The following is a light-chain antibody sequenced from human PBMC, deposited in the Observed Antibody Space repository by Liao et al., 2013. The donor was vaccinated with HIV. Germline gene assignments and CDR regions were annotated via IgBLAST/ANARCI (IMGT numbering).Light chain of an antibody. CDR2: YDS. V-gene: IGLV3-21*04. Sequence: SYVLTQPPSVSVAPGKTARITCGGNNIGSKSVHWYQQKPGQAPVLVIYYDSDRPSGIPERFSGSNSGNTVTLTISRVEAGDEADYYCQVWDSSSDLWVFGGGTKLTVL. CDR3: QVWDSSSDLWV. CDR1: NIGSKS. J-gene: IGLJ3*02.